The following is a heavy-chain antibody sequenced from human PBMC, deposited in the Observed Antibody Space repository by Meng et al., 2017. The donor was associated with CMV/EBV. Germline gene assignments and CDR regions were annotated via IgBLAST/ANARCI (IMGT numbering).Heavy chain of an antibody. J-gene: IGHJ5*02. Sequence: RGNDWSWIRQAPGEGLEWIGEINHSGSTSYNPSLRSRVTISVDTSKNQFSLKLSSVTAADTAVYYCARGRYDFWSGYYHPHNWFDPWGQGTLVTVSS. CDR1: RGND. D-gene: IGHD3-3*01. CDR2: INHSGST. V-gene: IGHV4-34*01. CDR3: ARGRYDFWSGYYHPHNWFDP.